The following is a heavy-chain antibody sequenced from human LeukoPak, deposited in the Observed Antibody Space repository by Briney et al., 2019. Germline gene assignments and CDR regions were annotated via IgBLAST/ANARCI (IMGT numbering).Heavy chain of an antibody. V-gene: IGHV4-59*01. CDR1: GASISDYY. Sequence: SETPSLTCTVSGASISDYYWSWIRQPPGKGLEWIGYIYHSGDTNYNPSLKSRVTISLDTSKSQFSLKLSSVTAADTAVYYCARTKDTAMVGWGQGTLVTVSS. D-gene: IGHD5-18*01. J-gene: IGHJ4*02. CDR3: ARTKDTAMVG. CDR2: IYHSGDT.